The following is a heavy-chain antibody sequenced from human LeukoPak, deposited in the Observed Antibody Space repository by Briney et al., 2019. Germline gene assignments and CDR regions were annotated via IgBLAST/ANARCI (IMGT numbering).Heavy chain of an antibody. CDR2: ISSSGSTI. J-gene: IGHJ4*02. CDR1: GFTFSSYS. Sequence: SGGSLRLSCTGSGFTFSSYSMNWVRQAPGKGLEWVSYISSSGSTIYYADSVKGRFTISRDNAKNSLYLQMNSLRAEDTAVYYCASLWFGESWNFDYWGQGTLVTVSS. CDR3: ASLWFGESWNFDY. V-gene: IGHV3-48*04. D-gene: IGHD3-10*01.